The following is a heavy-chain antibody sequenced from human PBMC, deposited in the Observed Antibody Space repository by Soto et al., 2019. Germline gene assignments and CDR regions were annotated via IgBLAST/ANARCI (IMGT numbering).Heavy chain of an antibody. Sequence: SSETLSLTCTVSGGSISSGDYYWSWIRQPPGKGLECIGYISYSGSTYYNPSLKSRATISVDTSKNHFSLQLTSLTAADTAVYYCARQAGWLIDYWGQGAQVTVSS. CDR1: GGSISSGDYY. J-gene: IGHJ4*02. D-gene: IGHD6-19*01. CDR3: ARQAGWLIDY. V-gene: IGHV4-30-4*01. CDR2: ISYSGST.